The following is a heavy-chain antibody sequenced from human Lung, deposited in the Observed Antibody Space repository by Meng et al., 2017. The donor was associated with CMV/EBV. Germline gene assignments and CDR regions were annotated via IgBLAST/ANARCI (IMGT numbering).Heavy chain of an antibody. Sequence: QVRWRDSGPALVKPSEPLSLTCAVSGDSITNHNWWAWVRQPPGKGLEWIGEIPHRGSSAYNPSLKSRVSMSIDKSKNQFSLKLTSVTAADTAVYHCLRRSGGSVWGQGTLVTVSS. CDR1: GDSITNHNW. CDR3: LRRSGGSV. CDR2: IPHRGSS. D-gene: IGHD3-10*01. J-gene: IGHJ1*01. V-gene: IGHV4-4*02.